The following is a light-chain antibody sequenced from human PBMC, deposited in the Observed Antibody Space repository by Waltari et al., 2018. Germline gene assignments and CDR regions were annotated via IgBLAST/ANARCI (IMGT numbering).Light chain of an antibody. CDR1: STTVGGYNP. J-gene: IGLJ1*01. Sequence: QSALTQPASVSGSPGQAITISCTGTSTTVGGYNPVSWYRQYPGKAPELMIFGVSERPSGISNRLSGSKSGNTATLTISGLQAEDEADYYCLSYSGRSDYVFGTGTRV. V-gene: IGLV2-23*02. CDR3: LSYSGRSDYV. CDR2: GVS.